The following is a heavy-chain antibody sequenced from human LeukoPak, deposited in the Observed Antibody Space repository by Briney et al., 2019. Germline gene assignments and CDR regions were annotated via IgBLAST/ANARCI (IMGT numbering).Heavy chain of an antibody. V-gene: IGHV4-34*01. CDR2: INHSGST. J-gene: IGHJ3*02. CDR1: GGSFSGYY. D-gene: IGHD2-21*02. Sequence: SETLSLTCAVYGGSFSGYYWSWIRQPPGKGLEWIGEINHSGSTNYNPSLKSRVTISVDTSKNQFSLKLSSVTAADTAVYYCASATTYCGADCYPLDAFDIWGQGTMVTVSS. CDR3: ASATTYCGADCYPLDAFDI.